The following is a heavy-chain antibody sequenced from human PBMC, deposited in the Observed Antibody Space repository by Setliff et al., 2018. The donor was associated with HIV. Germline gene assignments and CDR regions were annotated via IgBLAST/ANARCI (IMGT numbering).Heavy chain of an antibody. J-gene: IGHJ4*02. CDR2: VSSRGDT. D-gene: IGHD3-3*01. CDR3: ARSIVPVASGYYYFEY. CDR1: GGSISSSTYY. V-gene: IGHV4-61*02. Sequence: PSETLSLTCTVSGGSISSSTYYWGWIRQPAGKGLEWIGRVSSRGDTNYNPSLKSRVTMSVDTSKNQFSLRLSSVAAGDTAVYYCARSIVPVASGYYYFEYWGQGTLVTVSS.